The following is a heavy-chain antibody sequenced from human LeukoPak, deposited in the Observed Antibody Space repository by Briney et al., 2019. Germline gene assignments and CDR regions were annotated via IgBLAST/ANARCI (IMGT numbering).Heavy chain of an antibody. CDR2: ISNDGSNK. J-gene: IGHJ3*02. CDR1: GFTFSSYG. V-gene: IGHV3-30*18. CDR3: AKVGLYSGSAHDAFDI. D-gene: IGHD1-26*01. Sequence: GGSLRLSCAASGFTFSSYGMHWVRQAPGKGLEWVAVISNDGSNKYYADSVKGRFTISRDNSKKTLYVQMNSLRAEATAVYYCAKVGLYSGSAHDAFDIWGQGTIVTVSS.